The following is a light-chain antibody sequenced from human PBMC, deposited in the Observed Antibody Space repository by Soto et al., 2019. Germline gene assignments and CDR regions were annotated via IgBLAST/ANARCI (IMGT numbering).Light chain of an antibody. CDR1: QSISSW. J-gene: IGKJ1*01. CDR2: GAS. V-gene: IGKV1-5*01. Sequence: DIQMTQSPSTLSASVGDRVTITCRASQSISSWLAWYQQKPGKAPKLLIHGASSLEIGVPARFSGSGSGTECTLTISSLQPDDFATYYCQQYDTFSTFGQGTKVEIK. CDR3: QQYDTFST.